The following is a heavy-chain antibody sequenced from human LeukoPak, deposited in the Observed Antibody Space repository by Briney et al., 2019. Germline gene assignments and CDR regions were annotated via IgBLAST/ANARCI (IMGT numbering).Heavy chain of an antibody. CDR2: VSDSGGCA. CDR3: APDLWGSACSLDY. D-gene: IGHD2-8*01. CDR1: GFTFSNYG. J-gene: IGHJ4*02. V-gene: IGHV3-23*01. Sequence: GGSLRLSCAASGFTFSNYGMSWVRQAPGKGLEWVSVVSDSGGCANYADSVKGRFTISRDNSTNTLYLQMNRLRAEYTAVYYCAPDLWGSACSLDYWGQGTLVTVSS.